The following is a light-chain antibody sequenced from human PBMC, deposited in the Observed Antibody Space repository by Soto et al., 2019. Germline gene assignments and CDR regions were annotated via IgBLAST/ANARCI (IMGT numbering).Light chain of an antibody. CDR1: SSDVGGYNY. V-gene: IGLV2-14*01. J-gene: IGLJ2*01. CDR3: SSYTSSSTSVV. Sequence: QSVLTQPASVSGSPGQSITISCTGTSSDVGGYNYVSWYQQHPGKAPKLMIYEVSNRPSGVSNRFSGSKSGNTASLTISGLQAEAEADYYCSSYTSSSTSVVFGGGTKLTVL. CDR2: EVS.